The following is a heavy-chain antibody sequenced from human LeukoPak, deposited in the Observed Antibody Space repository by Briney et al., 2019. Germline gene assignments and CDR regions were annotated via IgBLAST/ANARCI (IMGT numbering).Heavy chain of an antibody. CDR1: GFTFSNAW. CDR3: TTDMYYYDSSGYPRWAFDI. J-gene: IGHJ3*02. D-gene: IGHD3-22*01. CDR2: IKSKTDGGTT. V-gene: IGHV3-15*01. Sequence: GGSLRLSCAASGFTFSNAWMSWVRQAPGKGLEWVGRIKSKTDGGTTDYAAPVKGRFTISRDDSKNTLYLQMNSLKTEDTAVYYCTTDMYYYDSSGYPRWAFDIWGQGTMVTVSS.